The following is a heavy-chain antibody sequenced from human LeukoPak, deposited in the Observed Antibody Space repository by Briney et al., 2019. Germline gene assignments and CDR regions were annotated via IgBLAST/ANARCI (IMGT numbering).Heavy chain of an antibody. V-gene: IGHV4-59*01. CDR1: GGSFSSSY. D-gene: IGHD3-3*01. CDR3: ARVPPYDFWSGYYRPNYGMDV. J-gene: IGHJ6*02. CDR2: IYYSGST. Sequence: SETLSLTCIVSGGSFSSSYWSWIRQPPGKGLEWIGYIYYSGSTNYNPSLKSRVTISVDTSKNQFSLKLSSVTAADTAVYYCARVPPYDFWSGYYRPNYGMDVWGQGTTVTVSS.